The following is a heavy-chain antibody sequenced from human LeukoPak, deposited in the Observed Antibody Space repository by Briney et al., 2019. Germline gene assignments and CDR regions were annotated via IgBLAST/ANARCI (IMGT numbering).Heavy chain of an antibody. CDR1: GYSISSGYY. CDR2: IYYSGST. CDR3: ARGRGYDPVVFYFDY. Sequence: NPSETLSLTCTVSGYSISSGYYWGWIRQPPGKGLEWIGNIYYSGSTYYNPSLKSRVTITLDTSKNQFSLNLTSVTAADTALYYCARGRGYDPVVFYFDYWGQGNLVTVSS. V-gene: IGHV4-38-2*02. D-gene: IGHD5-12*01. J-gene: IGHJ4*02.